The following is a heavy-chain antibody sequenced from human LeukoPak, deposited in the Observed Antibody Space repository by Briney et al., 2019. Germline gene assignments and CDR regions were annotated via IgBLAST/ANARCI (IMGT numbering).Heavy chain of an antibody. Sequence: SVNVSFKASRYTFTSYDINWVRPATGQELDWMGLMNPNSGHTGYEQKFQGRITLTRNTPISTAYMELSSLGSEDTAVYYCATVTRDCSRASCYNYWGQGTLVTVSS. V-gene: IGHV1-8*01. D-gene: IGHD2-2*02. J-gene: IGHJ4*02. CDR1: RYTFTSYD. CDR2: MNPNSGHT. CDR3: ATVTRDCSRASCYNY.